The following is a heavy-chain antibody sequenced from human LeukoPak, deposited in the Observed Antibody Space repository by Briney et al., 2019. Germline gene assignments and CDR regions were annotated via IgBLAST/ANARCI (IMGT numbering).Heavy chain of an antibody. Sequence: PGGSRRLSCAASGFTFSSYGMHWVRQAPGKGLEWVANIKQDGSEKYYVDSVKGRFTISRDNAKNSLYLQMNSLRAEDTAVYYCAREYSSSSSDYWGQGTLVTVSS. CDR3: AREYSSSSSDY. D-gene: IGHD6-6*01. CDR2: IKQDGSEK. V-gene: IGHV3-7*01. CDR1: GFTFSSYG. J-gene: IGHJ4*02.